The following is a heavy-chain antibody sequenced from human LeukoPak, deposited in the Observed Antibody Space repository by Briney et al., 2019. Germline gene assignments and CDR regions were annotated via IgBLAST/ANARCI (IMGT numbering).Heavy chain of an antibody. J-gene: IGHJ6*03. CDR2: INHSGST. D-gene: IGHD3-22*01. CDR3: ARVYHNKNSSGRIYYYYMDV. Sequence: SETLSLTCAVYGGSFSGYYWSWIRQPPGKGLEWIGEINHSGSTNYNPSLKSRVTISVDTSKNQFSLKLSSVTAADTAVYYCARVYHNKNSSGRIYYYYMDVWGKGTTVTVSS. CDR1: GGSFSGYY. V-gene: IGHV4-34*01.